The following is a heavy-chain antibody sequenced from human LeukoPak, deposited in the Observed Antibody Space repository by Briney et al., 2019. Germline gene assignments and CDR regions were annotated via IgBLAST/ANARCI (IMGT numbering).Heavy chain of an antibody. V-gene: IGHV3-33*01. J-gene: IGHJ4*02. CDR1: GFTFSSYG. CDR2: IWYDGNNK. CDR3: WGSTSSNFDY. Sequence: GGSLRLSCAASGFTFSSYGMHWVRQAPGKGLEWVALIWYDGNNKYYADSVKGRFTISRDNSKNTLYLQLNSLRAEDTAVYYCWGSTSSNFDYWGQGTLVTVSS. D-gene: IGHD2-2*01.